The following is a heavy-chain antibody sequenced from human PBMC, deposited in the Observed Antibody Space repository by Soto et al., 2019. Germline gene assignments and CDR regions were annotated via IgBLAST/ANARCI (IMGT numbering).Heavy chain of an antibody. CDR2: ISVDGSIT. J-gene: IGHJ4*02. Sequence: EVQLVESGGGLVQPGGSLRLSCAASGLTLSDFWVNWVRQAPGKGLVWVSHISVDGSITDYADSVKGRFTISRDNAKNTVYLQMNSLRAEDTAVYYCARPYCSRASCYSPPDCWGPGTLVNVSS. D-gene: IGHD2-2*01. CDR3: ARPYCSRASCYSPPDC. CDR1: GLTLSDFW. V-gene: IGHV3-74*01.